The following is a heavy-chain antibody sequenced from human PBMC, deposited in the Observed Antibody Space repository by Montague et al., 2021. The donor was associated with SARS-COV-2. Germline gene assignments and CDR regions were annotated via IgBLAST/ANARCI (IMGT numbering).Heavy chain of an antibody. CDR3: ASRSIAVAYYFDN. D-gene: IGHD6-19*01. CDR2: MYHTGTT. J-gene: IGHJ4*02. Sequence: SETLSLTCAVSGASISSTNWWTWVRQPPGKGLEWIGEMYHTGTTNYNPYLMSRVTISLDESKNQFSLKMTSVTAADTAVYYCASRSIAVAYYFDNWDQGTLVPVSS. CDR1: GASISSTNW. V-gene: IGHV4-4*02.